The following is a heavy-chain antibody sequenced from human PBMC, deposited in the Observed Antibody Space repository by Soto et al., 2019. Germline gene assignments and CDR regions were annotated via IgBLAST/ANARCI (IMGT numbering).Heavy chain of an antibody. CDR3: VKSGDNYNLLDY. CDR1: GESFSGHF. CDR2: SSNSGSFT. D-gene: IGHD1-1*01. J-gene: IGHJ4*02. V-gene: IGHV3-11*06. Sequence: LSLTCAVYGESFSGHFWSWIRQAPGKGLEWIGYSSNSGSFTRYADSVKGRFSISRDNAKSSLYLQISSLRGDDTATYYCVKSGDNYNLLDYWGQGTPVTVSS.